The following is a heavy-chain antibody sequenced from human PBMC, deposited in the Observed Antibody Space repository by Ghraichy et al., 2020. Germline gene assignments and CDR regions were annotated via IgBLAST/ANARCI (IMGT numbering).Heavy chain of an antibody. CDR2: INHGGDT. Sequence: ESLNISCAVYGGSLSGYYWSWIRQPPGKGLEWIGEINHGGDTNYNPSLKSRVSISLDTSKNQFSLKLSSVTAADTAVYYCARRKWGSYVPYYFYGLDVWGQGTTVTVSS. V-gene: IGHV4-34*01. CDR1: GGSLSGYY. D-gene: IGHD3-16*01. CDR3: ARRKWGSYVPYYFYGLDV. J-gene: IGHJ6*02.